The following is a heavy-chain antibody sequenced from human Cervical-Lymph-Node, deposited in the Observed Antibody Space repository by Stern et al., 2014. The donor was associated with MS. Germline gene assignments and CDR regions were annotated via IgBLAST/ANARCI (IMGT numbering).Heavy chain of an antibody. Sequence: EVQLVESGGGLAQPGRSLRLSCAASGFAFDDYAMHWVRQAPGKGLERVSGISWNSGHVEYVDSVKGRFTISRDNAKNALYLQLNSLRAEDTALYYCVKGPTLTTVNDYYYKGLDVWGQGTTVTVSS. CDR3: VKGPTLTTVNDYYYKGLDV. CDR2: ISWNSGHV. J-gene: IGHJ6*02. V-gene: IGHV3-9*01. CDR1: GFAFDDYA. D-gene: IGHD4-17*01.